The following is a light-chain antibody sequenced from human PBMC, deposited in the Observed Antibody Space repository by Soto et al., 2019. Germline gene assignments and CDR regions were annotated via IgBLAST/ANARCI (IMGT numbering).Light chain of an antibody. V-gene: IGLV2-11*01. CDR2: DVS. CDR1: SSDVGGYNY. Sequence: QAVLTQHRSVSGSPGQSVTISCTGTSSDVGGYNYVSWYQQHPGKAPKLMIYDVSKRPSGVPDRFSGSKSGNTASLTISGLQAEDEADYYCCSYAGSYTLYVFGTGTKLTVL. CDR3: CSYAGSYTLYV. J-gene: IGLJ1*01.